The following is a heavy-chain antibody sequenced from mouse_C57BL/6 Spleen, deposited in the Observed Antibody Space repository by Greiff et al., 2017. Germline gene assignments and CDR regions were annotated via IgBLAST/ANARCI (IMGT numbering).Heavy chain of an antibody. V-gene: IGHV14-2*01. J-gene: IGHJ4*01. CDR2: IDPADGDT. CDR1: GYTITDYY. CDR3: ARDMDY. Sequence: VQLQQPGAELVKPGASVKLSCKASGYTITDYYMHWVKQRPEQGLEWIGRIDPADGDTKYDPKFQGKATITADTSSNTAYLQLSSLTSGDSAVYDCARDMDYWGQGTSLTVSS.